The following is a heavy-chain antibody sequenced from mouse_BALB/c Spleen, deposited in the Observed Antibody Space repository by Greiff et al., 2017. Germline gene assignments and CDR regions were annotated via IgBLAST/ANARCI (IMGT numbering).Heavy chain of an antibody. D-gene: IGHD1-3*01. CDR2: IYPGNVNT. Sequence: QVQLKESGPELVKPGASVRISCKASGYTFTSYYIHWVKQRPGQGLEWIGWIYPGNVNTKYNEKFKGKATLTADKSSSTAYMQLSSLTSEDSAVYFCARGSSMYYFDYWGQGTTLTVSS. CDR1: GYTFTSYY. CDR3: ARGSSMYYFDY. J-gene: IGHJ2*01. V-gene: IGHV1S56*01.